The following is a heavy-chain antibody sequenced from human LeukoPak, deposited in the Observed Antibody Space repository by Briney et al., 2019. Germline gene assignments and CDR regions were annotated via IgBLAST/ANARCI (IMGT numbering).Heavy chain of an antibody. CDR3: ARGFGSPMVQAYGMDV. CDR2: INSDGSST. CDR1: GFTFSSYW. J-gene: IGHJ6*04. Sequence: GGSLRLSCAASGFTFSSYWMHWVRQAPGKGLVWVSRINSDGSSTSYADSVKGRFTISRDNAKNTLYLQMNSLRAEDTAVYYCARGFGSPMVQAYGMDVWGKGTTVTVSS. V-gene: IGHV3-74*01. D-gene: IGHD3-10*01.